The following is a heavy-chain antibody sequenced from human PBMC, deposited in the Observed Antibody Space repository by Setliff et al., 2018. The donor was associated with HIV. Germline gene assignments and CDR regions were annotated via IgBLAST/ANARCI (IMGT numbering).Heavy chain of an antibody. CDR1: GGSISSGSFY. J-gene: IGHJ4*02. D-gene: IGHD3-3*01. CDR2: IYASGKT. CDR3: ARGNNDLESFDY. Sequence: SETLSLTCTVSGGSISSGSFYWGWIRQPPGKGLEWIGTIYASGKTTFNPSLKSRVRMSVDTSKNQFSLKLTSVTASDTAVYYCARGNNDLESFDYWGQGALVTVSS. V-gene: IGHV4-39*02.